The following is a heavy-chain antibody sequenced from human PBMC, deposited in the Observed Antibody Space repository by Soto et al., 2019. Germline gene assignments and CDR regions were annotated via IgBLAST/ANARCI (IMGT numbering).Heavy chain of an antibody. V-gene: IGHV1-18*04. J-gene: IGHJ5*02. CDR1: GYTFTNYG. D-gene: IGHD1-26*01. CDR3: ARDMHAGFTHYFDP. CDR2: MSGNSGAP. Sequence: SVKVSCKASGYTFTNYGISWVRQAPGQGLEWMGWMSGNSGAPTYAPKVQDRITMTLDTSTGVASMALRSLRSDDTAVYYCARDMHAGFTHYFDPWGQGTLVTVSS.